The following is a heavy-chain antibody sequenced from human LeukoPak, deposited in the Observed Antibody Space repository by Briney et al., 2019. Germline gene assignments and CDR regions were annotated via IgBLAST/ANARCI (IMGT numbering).Heavy chain of an antibody. J-gene: IGHJ5*02. D-gene: IGHD4-17*01. V-gene: IGHV4-59*01. CDR1: GGAITSYY. CDR2: IYSSVST. CDR3: ATSTSDYGDYARFDP. Sequence: SETLSLTCTVPGGAITSYYWSWIRQPPGKGLEWIAYIYSSVSTKYNPSPKSRVTISLDTSKNQLSLKLTSVTAADTAVYYCATSTSDYGDYARFDPWGQGTLVTVSS.